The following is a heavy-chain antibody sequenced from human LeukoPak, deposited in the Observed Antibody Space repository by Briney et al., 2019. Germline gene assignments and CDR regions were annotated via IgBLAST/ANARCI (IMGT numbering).Heavy chain of an antibody. V-gene: IGHV1-2*06. CDR2: INPNSGGT. CDR1: GYTSTGYY. CDR3: ARPHCSSTSCYAETQNWFDP. J-gene: IGHJ5*02. Sequence: ASVKVSCKASGYTSTGYYMHWVRQAPGQGLEWMGRINPNSGGTNYAQKFQGRVTMTRDTSISTAYMELSRLRSDDTAVYYCARPHCSSTSCYAETQNWFDPWGQGTLVTVSS. D-gene: IGHD2-2*01.